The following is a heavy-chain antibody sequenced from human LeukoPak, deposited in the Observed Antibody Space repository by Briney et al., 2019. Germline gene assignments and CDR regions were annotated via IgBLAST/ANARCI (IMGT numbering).Heavy chain of an antibody. CDR1: GFTFSSYS. CDR3: ARGRDYYDSSGFPDYYYYYGMDV. D-gene: IGHD3-22*01. J-gene: IGHJ6*02. V-gene: IGHV3-21*01. CDR2: VSSSSSYI. Sequence: PGGSLRLSCAASGFTFSSYSMTWVRQAPGKGLEWVSSVSSSSSYIYYADSVKGRFTISRDNAKNSLYLQMNSLRAEDTAVYYCARGRDYYDSSGFPDYYYYYGMDVWGQGTTVTVSS.